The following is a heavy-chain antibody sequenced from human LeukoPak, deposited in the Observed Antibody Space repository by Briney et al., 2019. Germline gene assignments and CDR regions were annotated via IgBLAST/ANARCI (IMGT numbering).Heavy chain of an antibody. Sequence: ASVKVSCKASGYTFTGAYMHWVRQAPGQGLEWMGWINPNSGGTQFAQKFQGRVTMTRDTSISTAYMGLDRLSSDDTAVYYCARVLFNSGYDYWGQGTLVTVSS. CDR2: INPNSGGT. J-gene: IGHJ4*02. V-gene: IGHV1-2*02. CDR3: ARVLFNSGYDY. D-gene: IGHD3-9*01. CDR1: GYTFTGAY.